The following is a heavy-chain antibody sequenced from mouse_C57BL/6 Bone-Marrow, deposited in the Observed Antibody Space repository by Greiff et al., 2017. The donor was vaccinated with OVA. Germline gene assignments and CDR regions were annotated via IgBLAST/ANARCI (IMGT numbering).Heavy chain of an antibody. CDR1: GFTFRDYY. V-gene: IGHV5-12*01. CDR3: ARRAPYYGSSYDYVMDY. Sequence: EVTLMASGGGLVQPGGSLKLSCAASGFTFRDYYMYWVRQTPEKRLEWVAYISNGGGSTYYPDTVKGRFTITRDNSKNTVYLQRSRLKSEDTAMYCCARRAPYYGSSYDYVMDYWGKGPSATVSS. CDR2: ISNGGGST. D-gene: IGHD1-1*01. J-gene: IGHJ4*01.